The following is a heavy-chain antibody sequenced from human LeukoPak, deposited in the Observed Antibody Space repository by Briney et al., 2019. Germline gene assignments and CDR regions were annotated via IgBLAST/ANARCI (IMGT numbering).Heavy chain of an antibody. Sequence: ASVKVSCKASGYTFTISYMHWVRQAPGQGLEWMGVINPSSGGTSYAQIFQGRVSMTRDTSTSTFYMELSSLRSEDTALYYCARDRGSLHFDSGDSPYYFDFWGQGTPVTVSS. J-gene: IGHJ4*02. CDR2: INPSSGGT. V-gene: IGHV1-46*01. CDR1: GYTFTISY. D-gene: IGHD4-17*01. CDR3: ARDRGSLHFDSGDSPYYFDF.